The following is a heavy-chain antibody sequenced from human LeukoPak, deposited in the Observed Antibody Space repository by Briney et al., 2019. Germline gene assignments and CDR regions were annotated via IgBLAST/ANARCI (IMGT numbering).Heavy chain of an antibody. CDR2: ISSSSSTI. V-gene: IGHV3-48*01. Sequence: PRGSLRLSCAAPGFTFSSYSMNWVRQAPGKGLEWVSYISSSSSTIYYADSVKGRFTISRDNAKNSLYLQMNSLRAEDTAVYYCARDSLTYYDSSGSPSYWGQGTLVTVS. D-gene: IGHD3-22*01. J-gene: IGHJ4*02. CDR3: ARDSLTYYDSSGSPSY. CDR1: GFTFSSYS.